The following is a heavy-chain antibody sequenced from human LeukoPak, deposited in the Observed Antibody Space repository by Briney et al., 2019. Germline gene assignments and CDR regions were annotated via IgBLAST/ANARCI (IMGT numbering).Heavy chain of an antibody. Sequence: PSETLSLTCTVSGGSISSYYWSWIRQPPGKGLEWIGEIYHSGSTNYNPSLKSRVIISVDKSKNQFSLNLDSVTAADTAVYYCARNGAYCMDVWGQGTAVSVSS. J-gene: IGHJ6*02. CDR1: GGSISSYY. V-gene: IGHV4-59*12. CDR3: ARNGAYCMDV. CDR2: IYHSGST. D-gene: IGHD2-21*01.